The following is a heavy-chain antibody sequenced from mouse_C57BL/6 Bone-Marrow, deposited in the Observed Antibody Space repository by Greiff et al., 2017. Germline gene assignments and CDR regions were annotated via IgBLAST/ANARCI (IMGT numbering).Heavy chain of an antibody. CDR2: IYPRSGNT. CDR3: ARSWVYAMDY. J-gene: IGHJ4*01. Sequence: VQLVESGAELARPGASVKLSCKASGYTFTSYGLSWVKQRTGQGLEWIGEIYPRSGNTYYNEKFKGKATLPADKSSSTAYMELRSLTSEDSAVYFCARSWVYAMDYWGQGTSVTVSS. D-gene: IGHD4-1*01. CDR1: GYTFTSYG. V-gene: IGHV1-81*01.